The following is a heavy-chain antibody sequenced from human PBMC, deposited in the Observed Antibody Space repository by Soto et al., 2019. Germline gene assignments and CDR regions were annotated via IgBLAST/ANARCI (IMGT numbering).Heavy chain of an antibody. CDR2: MNPNSGNT. CDR3: ARVRAPRGYSYGRYGMDV. Sequence: ASVKVSCKASGYTFTSYDINWVRKATGQGLEWMGWMNPNSGNTGYAQKFQGRVTMTRNTSISTAYMELSSLRSEDTAVYYCARVRAPRGYSYGRYGMDVWGQGTTVTVSS. D-gene: IGHD5-18*01. J-gene: IGHJ6*02. CDR1: GYTFTSYD. V-gene: IGHV1-8*01.